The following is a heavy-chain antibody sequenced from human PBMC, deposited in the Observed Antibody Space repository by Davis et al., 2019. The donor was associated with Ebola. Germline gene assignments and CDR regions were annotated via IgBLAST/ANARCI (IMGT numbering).Heavy chain of an antibody. CDR2: RHYSGST. CDR3: ARALVITMVRGVYNWFDP. Sequence: SETLSLTCTVSGASITSYYWSWIRQPPGKGLEYIGYRHYSGSTNYNPSLKTRVTISTDASNKQFSLKLHSVTAADTAVYYCARALVITMVRGVYNWFDPWGQGTLVTVSS. D-gene: IGHD3-10*01. J-gene: IGHJ5*02. CDR1: GASITSYY. V-gene: IGHV4-59*01.